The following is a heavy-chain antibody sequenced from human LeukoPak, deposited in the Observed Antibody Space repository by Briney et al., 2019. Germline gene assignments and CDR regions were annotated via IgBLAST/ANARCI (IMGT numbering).Heavy chain of an antibody. CDR3: ARDPEIYGDYVYFDY. CDR1: GFSFSDYW. J-gene: IGHJ4*02. CDR2: IKQDGSEK. D-gene: IGHD4-17*01. V-gene: IGHV3-7*03. Sequence: GGSLRLSCATSGFSFSDYWMNWVRQAPGKGLERVANIKQDGSEKYYVDSVKGRFTISRDNAKNSLYLQMNSLRVEDTAVYYCARDPEIYGDYVYFDYWGQGTLVTVSS.